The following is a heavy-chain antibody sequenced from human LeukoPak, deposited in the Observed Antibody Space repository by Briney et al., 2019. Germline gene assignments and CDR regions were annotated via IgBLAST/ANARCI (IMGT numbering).Heavy chain of an antibody. CDR1: GGSISSYY. Sequence: PSETLSLTCTLSGGSISSYYWSWLRQPPGKGLEWIGYIYYSGSTNYNPSLKSRVTIPVDTSKNQFSLKLSSVTAADTAVYYWASAYSSSSIIDYWGQGTLVTVSS. D-gene: IGHD6-6*01. J-gene: IGHJ4*02. V-gene: IGHV4-59*01. CDR3: ASAYSSSSIIDY. CDR2: IYYSGST.